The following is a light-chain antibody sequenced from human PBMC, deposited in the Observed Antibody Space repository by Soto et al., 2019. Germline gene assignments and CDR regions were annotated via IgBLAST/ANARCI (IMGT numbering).Light chain of an antibody. J-gene: IGKJ2*01. CDR2: SAS. CDR1: QSVSSSY. Sequence: EIVLAQSPGTLSLSPGERATLSCRASQSVSSSYLAWYQQKPGQAPRLLIYSASSRATGIPDRFSGSGSGTDFTLTISRLEPEDFAVYYCQQYGSSLYTFGQGTKLESK. V-gene: IGKV3-20*01. CDR3: QQYGSSLYT.